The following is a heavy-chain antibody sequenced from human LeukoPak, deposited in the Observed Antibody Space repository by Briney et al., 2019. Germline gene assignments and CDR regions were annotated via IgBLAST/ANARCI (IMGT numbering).Heavy chain of an antibody. CDR3: ARATTMVRGVIFYYYCYMDV. J-gene: IGHJ6*03. V-gene: IGHV4-34*01. CDR2: INHSGST. D-gene: IGHD3-10*01. Sequence: SETLSLTCAVYGGSFSGYYWSWIRQPPGKGLEWIGEINHSGSTNYNPSLKSRVTISVDTSKNQFSLKLSSVTAADTAVYYCARATTMVRGVIFYYYCYMDVWGKGTTVTISS. CDR1: GGSFSGYY.